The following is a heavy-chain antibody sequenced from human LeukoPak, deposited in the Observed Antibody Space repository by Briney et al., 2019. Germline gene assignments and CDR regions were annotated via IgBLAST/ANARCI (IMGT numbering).Heavy chain of an antibody. CDR1: GFTFSSYG. CDR3: AKAGHCGGDCYSIMDY. J-gene: IGHJ4*02. D-gene: IGHD2-21*02. V-gene: IGHV3-30*18. Sequence: PGGSLRLSCAASGFTFSSYGMHWVRQAPGKGLEWVAVISYDGSTKYYPDSVNGRFTISRDNSKNTLYLQMNSLRAEDTAVYYCAKAGHCGGDCYSIMDYWGQGTLVIVSS. CDR2: ISYDGSTK.